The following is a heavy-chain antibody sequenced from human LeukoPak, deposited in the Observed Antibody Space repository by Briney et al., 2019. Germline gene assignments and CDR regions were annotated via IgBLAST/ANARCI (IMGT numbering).Heavy chain of an antibody. CDR2: ITGSSTWT. D-gene: IGHD7-27*01. V-gene: IGHV3-23*01. Sequence: GGSLILSCEASGFTFGTYGMTWVRQAPGKGLERVSGITGSSTWTYYADSVRGRFTISRDNSKNTLHLQMNNLTADDTAIYYCARELVSLGTGYFDLWGRGTLVTVSS. CDR3: ARELVSLGTGYFDL. J-gene: IGHJ2*01. CDR1: GFTFGTYG.